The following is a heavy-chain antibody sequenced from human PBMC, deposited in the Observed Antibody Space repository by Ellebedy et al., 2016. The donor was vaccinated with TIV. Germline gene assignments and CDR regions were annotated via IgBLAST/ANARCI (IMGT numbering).Heavy chain of an antibody. CDR2: IYVGGNT. CDR3: AGAYGYVVFDY. D-gene: IGHD5-18*01. Sequence: GGSLRLSXAASGFTVSNNYMSWVRQAPGRGLEWVSVIYVGGNTYYGDSVKGRFTISRVSSKNTLYLQMNSLRAEDTAVYYCAGAYGYVVFDYWGQGALVTVSS. J-gene: IGHJ4*02. V-gene: IGHV3-53*01. CDR1: GFTVSNNY.